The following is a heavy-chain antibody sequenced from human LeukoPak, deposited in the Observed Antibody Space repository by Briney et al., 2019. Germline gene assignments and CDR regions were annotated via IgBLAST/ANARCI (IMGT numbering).Heavy chain of an antibody. CDR2: IYYSGST. J-gene: IGHJ2*01. D-gene: IGHD3-22*01. CDR1: GGSISSSSYY. V-gene: IGHV4-39*07. Sequence: SESLSLTCTVSGGSISSSSYYWGWIRQPPGKGLEWIGSIYYSGSTYYSPSLKSRVTISVDTSKNQFSLKLSSVTAADTAVYYCARDAVPDYYDSSGYYARYFDLWGRGTLVTVSS. CDR3: ARDAVPDYYDSSGYYARYFDL.